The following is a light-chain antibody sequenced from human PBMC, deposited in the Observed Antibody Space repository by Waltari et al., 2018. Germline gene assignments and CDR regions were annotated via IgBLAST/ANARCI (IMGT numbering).Light chain of an antibody. CDR1: SSNIGRHT. CDR3: AAWDDSLNGWV. Sequence: QSVLTQPPSASGTPGQRVTISCSGRSSNIGRHTVTWYQQFPGTAPKLLIYSKNQRPSGVPDRFSGSKSGTSASLAISGLQSEDEADYYCAAWDDSLNGWVFGGGTKLTVL. V-gene: IGLV1-44*01. CDR2: SKN. J-gene: IGLJ3*02.